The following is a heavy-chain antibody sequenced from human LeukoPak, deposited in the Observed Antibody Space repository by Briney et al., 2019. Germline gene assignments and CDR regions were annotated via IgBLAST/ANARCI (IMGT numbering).Heavy chain of an antibody. V-gene: IGHV1-2*02. D-gene: IGHD6-13*01. J-gene: IGHJ5*02. CDR2: INPNSGGT. CDR1: GYTFTGYY. Sequence: ASVKVSCKASGYTFTGYYMHWVRQAPGQGLEWMGWINPNSGGTNYAQKFQGRVTMIRDTSISTAYMELSRLRSDDTAVYYCARVLPGIAAAGTRFRWFDPWGQGTLVTVSS. CDR3: ARVLPGIAAAGTRFRWFDP.